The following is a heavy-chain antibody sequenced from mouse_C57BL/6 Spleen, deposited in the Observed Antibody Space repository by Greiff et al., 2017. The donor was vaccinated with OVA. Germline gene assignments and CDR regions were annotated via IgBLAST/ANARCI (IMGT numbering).Heavy chain of an antibody. V-gene: IGHV1-53*01. CDR2: INPNNGGT. CDR3: ARFQYYYGSSYPYAMYY. Sequence: QVQLQQSGTELVTPGASVKLSCTASGYTFTSYWMHWVKQRPGQGLEWIGNINPNNGGTNYNEKFKSKATLTVDKSSSTDYMQISSLTSEGSAVYYCARFQYYYGSSYPYAMYYWGQGTSVTVSS. CDR1: GYTFTSYW. D-gene: IGHD1-1*01. J-gene: IGHJ4*01.